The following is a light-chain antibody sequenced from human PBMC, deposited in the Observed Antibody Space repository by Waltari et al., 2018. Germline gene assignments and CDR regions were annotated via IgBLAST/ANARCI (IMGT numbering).Light chain of an antibody. CDR1: HLVSKW. CDR2: ADS. CDR3: QTWDSNIFV. Sequence: SFELTQPSSVSVSPGQTASIACSGEHLVSKWTSWYQQKAGQSPVLVIYADSERPSGVPGRFSAARSGDTVTLNISGTQDLDEADYYCQTWDSNIFVFGPGTKVTVL. J-gene: IGLJ1*01. V-gene: IGLV3-1*01.